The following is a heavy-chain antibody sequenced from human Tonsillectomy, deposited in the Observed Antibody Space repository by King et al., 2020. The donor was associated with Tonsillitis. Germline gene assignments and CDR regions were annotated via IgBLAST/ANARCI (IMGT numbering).Heavy chain of an antibody. CDR2: ITTYNGNT. Sequence: QLVQSGAEVKKPGASVKVSCQTSDYTFTSFGISWVRQAPGQGLEWIGWITTYNGNTNYEQKLQGRVTMTTDTSTSTAYMELRSLRSDDTAVDYCARDMGYYDSTGYYMYYFDYWGQGTLVTVSS. D-gene: IGHD3-22*01. V-gene: IGHV1-18*01. J-gene: IGHJ4*02. CDR3: ARDMGYYDSTGYYMYYFDY. CDR1: DYTFTSFG.